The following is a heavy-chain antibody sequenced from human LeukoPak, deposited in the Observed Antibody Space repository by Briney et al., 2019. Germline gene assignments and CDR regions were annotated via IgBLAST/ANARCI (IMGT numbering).Heavy chain of an antibody. CDR2: ISYDGGNK. V-gene: IGHV3-30*18. D-gene: IGHD2-2*01. Sequence: GRSLRLSCAASVFTFSIYGMHWVRQAPGRGLEWVAVISYDGGNKYYADSVKGRFTISRDNSKNTLYLQMNSLRAEDTAVYYCAKDRSFEGYCSSTSCYLGFDYWGQGTLVTVSS. J-gene: IGHJ4*02. CDR3: AKDRSFEGYCSSTSCYLGFDY. CDR1: VFTFSIYG.